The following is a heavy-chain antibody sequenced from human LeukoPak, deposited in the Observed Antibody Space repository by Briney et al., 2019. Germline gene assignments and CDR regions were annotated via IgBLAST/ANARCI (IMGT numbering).Heavy chain of an antibody. Sequence: ASVKVSCKASGYTFTNNYLHWVRQAPGQGLEWMGRINPNSGDTDYVQHFQGRVTMTRDTSISTSYMELSRLISDDTAVYYCARGGTNWGVTYYYGMDVWGQGTTVTVSS. D-gene: IGHD3-10*01. CDR3: ARGGTNWGVTYYYGMDV. J-gene: IGHJ6*02. V-gene: IGHV1-2*06. CDR2: INPNSGDT. CDR1: GYTFTNNY.